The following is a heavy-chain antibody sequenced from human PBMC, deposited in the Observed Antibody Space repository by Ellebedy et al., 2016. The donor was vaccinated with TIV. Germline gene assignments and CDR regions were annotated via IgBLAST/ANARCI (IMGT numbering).Heavy chain of an antibody. D-gene: IGHD3-10*01. CDR3: ARGRGFRITRSPGFDP. CDR1: GGSFSGYY. V-gene: IGHV4-34*01. Sequence: SETLSLTCAVYGGSFSGYYWSWIRQPPGKGLEWIGEINHSGSTNYNPSLKSRVTVSVDTSKNQFSLKLSSVTAADTAVYYCARGRGFRITRSPGFDPWGQGTLVTVSS. CDR2: INHSGST. J-gene: IGHJ5*02.